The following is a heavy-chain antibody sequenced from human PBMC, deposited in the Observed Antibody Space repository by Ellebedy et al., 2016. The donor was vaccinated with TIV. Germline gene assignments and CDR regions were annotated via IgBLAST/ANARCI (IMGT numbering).Heavy chain of an antibody. Sequence: GESLKISCAASAFTFSNYAMSWVRQAPGKGLECVSGISGSGASSYYAESVKGRFTISRDNSENTLYLQMNSLRAEDTATYYCAKSLTAAPDSLTPRFDCWGQGTLVTVSS. CDR1: AFTFSNYA. J-gene: IGHJ4*02. CDR2: ISGSGASS. D-gene: IGHD6-13*01. CDR3: AKSLTAAPDSLTPRFDC. V-gene: IGHV3-23*01.